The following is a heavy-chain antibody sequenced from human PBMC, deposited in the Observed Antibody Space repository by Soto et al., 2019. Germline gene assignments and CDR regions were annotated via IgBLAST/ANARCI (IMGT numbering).Heavy chain of an antibody. CDR2: IIPIFGTA. D-gene: IGHD3-22*01. J-gene: IGHJ4*02. CDR3: ASTNYYDSSGYYYVYYFDY. Sequence: ASVKVSCKASGGTFSSYAISWVRQAPGQGLEWMGGIIPIFGTANYAQKFQGRVTITADESTSTAYMELSSLRSEDTAVYYCASTNYYDSSGYYYVYYFDYWGQGTLVTVSS. V-gene: IGHV1-69*13. CDR1: GGTFSSYA.